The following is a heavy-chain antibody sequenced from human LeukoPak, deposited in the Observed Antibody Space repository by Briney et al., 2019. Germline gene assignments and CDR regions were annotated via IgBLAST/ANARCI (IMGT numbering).Heavy chain of an antibody. Sequence: QSGGSLRLSCAASGFTFSSYWMSWVRQAPGKGLEWVANIKQDGSEKYYVDSVKGRFTISRDNAKNSLYLQMNSLRAEDTAVYYCARAYGDFWSGYYWGPMDVWGQGTTVTVSS. CDR2: IKQDGSEK. V-gene: IGHV3-7*01. CDR1: GFTFSSYW. D-gene: IGHD3-3*01. CDR3: ARAYGDFWSGYYWGPMDV. J-gene: IGHJ6*02.